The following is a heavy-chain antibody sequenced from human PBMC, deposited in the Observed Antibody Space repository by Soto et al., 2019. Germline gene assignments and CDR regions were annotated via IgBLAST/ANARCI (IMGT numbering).Heavy chain of an antibody. CDR1: GDSVSSNRAA. Sequence: SQTLSLTCAISGDSVSSNRAAWNWIRQSPSRGLEWLGRTYYRSKWYNDYAVSVKSRITINPDTYKNQFSLQLNSVTPEDTAVYSCAREEGGRTPGYSSVWQSFDYWGPGALVTV. V-gene: IGHV6-1*01. CDR3: AREEGGRTPGYSSVWQSFDY. CDR2: TYYRSKWYN. D-gene: IGHD6-19*01. J-gene: IGHJ4*02.